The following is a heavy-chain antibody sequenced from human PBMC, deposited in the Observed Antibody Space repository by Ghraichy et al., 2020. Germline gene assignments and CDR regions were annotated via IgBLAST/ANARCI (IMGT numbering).Heavy chain of an antibody. CDR1: GGYISSYF. CDR3: AREGEDSSSWQTYFDY. Sequence: SKTLSLTCSVSGGYISSYFWSWIRQPAGKGLEWIGRIYTSGSTSYSPSLNSRVTMSVDTSRNHLSLKLTSVTAADTAVYYCAREGEDSSSWQTYFDYWGQGTLVTVSS. D-gene: IGHD6-13*01. V-gene: IGHV4-4*07. CDR2: IYTSGST. J-gene: IGHJ4*02.